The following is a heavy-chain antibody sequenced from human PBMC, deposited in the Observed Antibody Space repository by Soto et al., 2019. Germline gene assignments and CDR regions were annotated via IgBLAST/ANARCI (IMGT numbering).Heavy chain of an antibody. J-gene: IGHJ4*02. Sequence: LTELTIDWLRQAPGRGLEWMGRSAPEEGEPIYPQKFQGRVSMAEDPSTDTAYMELTSLRFEDTAVYFCAADRKIVGTIGAFDFWGQGTLVTVSS. CDR3: AADRKIVGTIGAFDF. D-gene: IGHD1-26*01. V-gene: IGHV1-24*01. CDR2: SAPEEGEP. CDR1: LTELT.